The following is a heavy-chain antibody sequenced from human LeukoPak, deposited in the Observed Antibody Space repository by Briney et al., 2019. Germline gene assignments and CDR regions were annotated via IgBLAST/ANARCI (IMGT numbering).Heavy chain of an antibody. CDR1: GGSISSYY. D-gene: IGHD2-15*01. J-gene: IGHJ4*02. CDR3: ARSSRYCSGGSCYGY. CDR2: IYYSGST. Sequence: SETLSLTCTVSGGSISSYYWSWIRQPPGKGLEWIGYIYYSGSTNYDPSLKSRVTISVDTSKNQFSLKLSSVTAADTAVYYCARSSRYCSGGSCYGYWGQGTLVTVSS. V-gene: IGHV4-59*01.